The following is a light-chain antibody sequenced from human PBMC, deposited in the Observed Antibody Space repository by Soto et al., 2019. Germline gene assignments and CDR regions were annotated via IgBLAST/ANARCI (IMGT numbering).Light chain of an antibody. CDR1: RSNIGNNA. V-gene: IGLV1-36*01. CDR3: AVWDDNLNGVV. CDR2: YDD. Sequence: QSVLTQPPSLSEAPRQRVIISCSGSRSNIGNNAVNWYQQLPGKAPKLLIYYDDLLPSGVSDRFSGSKSGTSASLAISGLQSEDEADYYCAVWDDNLNGVVFGGGTKLTVL. J-gene: IGLJ2*01.